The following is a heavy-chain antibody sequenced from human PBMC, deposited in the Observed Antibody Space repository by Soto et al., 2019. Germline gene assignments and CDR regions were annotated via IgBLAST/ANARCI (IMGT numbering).Heavy chain of an antibody. CDR1: GFTFSSYG. J-gene: IGHJ4*02. CDR3: ARDLHDTSGYYSYYFDY. V-gene: IGHV3-33*01. D-gene: IGHD3-22*01. Sequence: QVQLVESGGGVVQPGRSLRLSCAVSGFTFSSYGMHWVRQAPGTGLEWVAIIWYDGSNKYYADSVKGRFTISRDNSKNTLYLQMNSLRAEDTAVYYCARDLHDTSGYYSYYFDYWGQGTLVTVSS. CDR2: IWYDGSNK.